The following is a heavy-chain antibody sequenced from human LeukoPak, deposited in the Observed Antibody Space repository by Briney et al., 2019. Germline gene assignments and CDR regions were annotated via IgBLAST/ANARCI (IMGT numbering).Heavy chain of an antibody. D-gene: IGHD6-19*01. V-gene: IGHV3-30*02. J-gene: IGHJ4*02. Sequence: GGSLRLSCAASGFTFSSYGMHWVRQAPGKGLEWVAFIRSDGSDKYYADSVKGRFTISRDNSKNTLFLQMNSLRAEDTAVYYCASGYSSGWLDYWGQGTLVTVSS. CDR1: GFTFSSYG. CDR3: ASGYSSGWLDY. CDR2: IRSDGSDK.